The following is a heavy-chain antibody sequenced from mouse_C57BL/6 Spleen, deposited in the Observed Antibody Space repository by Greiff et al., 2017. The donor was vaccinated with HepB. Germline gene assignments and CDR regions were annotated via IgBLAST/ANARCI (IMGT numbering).Heavy chain of an antibody. V-gene: IGHV5-9-1*02. CDR1: GFTFSSYA. J-gene: IGHJ4*01. Sequence: EVQGVESGEGLVKPGGSLKLSCAASGFTFSSYAMSWVRQTPEKRLEWVAYISSGGDYIYYADTGKGRFTISRDNARNTLYLQMSSLKSEDTAMYYCTRRDWDEGYAMDYWGQETSVTVSS. CDR3: TRRDWDEGYAMDY. D-gene: IGHD4-1*01. CDR2: ISSGGDYI.